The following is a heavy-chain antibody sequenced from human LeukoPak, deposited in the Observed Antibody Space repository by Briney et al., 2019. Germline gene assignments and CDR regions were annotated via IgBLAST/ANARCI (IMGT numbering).Heavy chain of an antibody. CDR2: IYYSGST. Sequence: KTSETLSLTCTVSGESISGFYWTWIRQPPGKGLEWIGYIYYSGSTYSNPSLKSRVTISVDTSKNQFSLKLSSVTAADTAVYYWARGVVIAPQTFDYWGQGTLVGVSS. CDR1: GESISGFY. J-gene: IGHJ4*02. D-gene: IGHD2-21*01. V-gene: IGHV4-59*01. CDR3: ARGVVIAPQTFDY.